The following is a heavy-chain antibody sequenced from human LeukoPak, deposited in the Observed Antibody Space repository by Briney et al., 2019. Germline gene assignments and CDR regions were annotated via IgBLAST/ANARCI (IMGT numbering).Heavy chain of an antibody. J-gene: IGHJ6*02. CDR1: GFIFSNYA. Sequence: GGSLRLSCAASGFIFSNYAMNWVRLAPGKGLEWVSGISGGGGSTYYADSVKGRFTISRDNSKNTLYLQMNSLRAEDTAVYYCAKGRGAAAADGMDAWGQGTTVTVPS. CDR2: ISGGGGST. V-gene: IGHV3-23*01. CDR3: AKGRGAAAADGMDA. D-gene: IGHD6-25*01.